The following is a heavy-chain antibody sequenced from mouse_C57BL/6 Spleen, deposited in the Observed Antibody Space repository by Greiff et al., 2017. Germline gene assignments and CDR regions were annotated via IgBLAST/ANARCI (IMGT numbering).Heavy chain of an antibody. CDR1: GYAFSSSW. J-gene: IGHJ3*01. CDR2: IYPGDGDT. V-gene: IGHV1-82*01. D-gene: IGHD2-2*01. CDR3: ARGVWLGPSFAY. Sequence: QVHVKQSGPELVKPGASVKISCKASGYAFSSSWMNWVKQRPGKGLEWIGRIYPGDGDTNYNGKFKGKATLTADKSSSTAYMQLSSRTSEDSAVYFCARGVWLGPSFAYWGQGTLVTVSA.